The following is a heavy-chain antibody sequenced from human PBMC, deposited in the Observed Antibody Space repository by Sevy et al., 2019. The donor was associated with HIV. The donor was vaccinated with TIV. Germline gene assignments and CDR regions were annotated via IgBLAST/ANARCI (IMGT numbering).Heavy chain of an antibody. V-gene: IGHV3-23*01. CDR2: ISGSGGST. Sequence: GGSLRLSCAASGFTFSTYAMTWVRQAPGKGLQWVSVISGSGGSTYYADSVKGRFTISRDNSKKTMYLQMYSLRAEDTAVYYCARRPDFGVVIPTGVMDVWGQGTTVTVSS. J-gene: IGHJ6*02. CDR3: ARRPDFGVVIPTGVMDV. D-gene: IGHD3-3*01. CDR1: GFTFSTYA.